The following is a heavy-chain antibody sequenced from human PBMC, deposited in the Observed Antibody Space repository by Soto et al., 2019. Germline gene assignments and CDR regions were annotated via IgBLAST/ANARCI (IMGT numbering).Heavy chain of an antibody. CDR2: IIPIFGTA. J-gene: IGHJ5*02. CDR1: VGTFSSYA. V-gene: IGHV1-69*01. Sequence: QVQLVQSGAEVKKPGSSVKVSCKASVGTFSSYAISWVRQAPGQGLEWMGGIIPIFGTANYAQKFQGRVTITADESTSTAYMELSSLRSEDTAVYYCASGVKMGTVTSNWFDPWGQGTLVTVSS. D-gene: IGHD4-17*01. CDR3: ASGVKMGTVTSNWFDP.